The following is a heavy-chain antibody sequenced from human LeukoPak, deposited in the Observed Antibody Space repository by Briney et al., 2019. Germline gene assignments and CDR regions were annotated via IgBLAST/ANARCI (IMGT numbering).Heavy chain of an antibody. J-gene: IGHJ4*02. D-gene: IGHD3-22*01. Sequence: SETLSLTCAVYGGSFSGYYWSWIRQPPGKGLEWIGEINHSGSTNYNPSLKSRVTISVDTSKNQSSLKLSSVTAADTAVYYCARGYYDSSGYYGSFGYWGQGTLVTVSS. CDR1: GGSFSGYY. CDR3: ARGYYDSSGYYGSFGY. CDR2: INHSGST. V-gene: IGHV4-34*01.